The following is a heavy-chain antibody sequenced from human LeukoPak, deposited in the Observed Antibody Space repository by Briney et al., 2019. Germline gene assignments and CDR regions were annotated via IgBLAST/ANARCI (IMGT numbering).Heavy chain of an antibody. V-gene: IGHV3-15*01. D-gene: IGHD1-1*01. CDR3: TTDGSNWNYYYYSYMDV. CDR2: IKSKTDGGTT. CDR1: GFTFSNAW. Sequence: GGSLRLSCAASGFTFSNAWMSWVRQAPGKGLEWVGRIKSKTDGGTTDYAAPVKGRFTISRDDSKNTLYLQMNSLKTEDTAMYYCTTDGSNWNYYYYSYMDVWGKGTTVTVSS. J-gene: IGHJ6*03.